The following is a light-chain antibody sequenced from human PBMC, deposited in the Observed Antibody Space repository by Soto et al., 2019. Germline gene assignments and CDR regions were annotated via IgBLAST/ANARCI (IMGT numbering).Light chain of an antibody. Sequence: QSARTQPASVSGSPGQSITISCTGTSRDVGGYNYVSWYQQHPGKAPKLMIYEVSNRPSGVSNRFSGSKSGNTASLTISGLQAEDEADYYCSSYTSSSPYVFGTGTKVTVL. CDR2: EVS. CDR1: SRDVGGYNY. CDR3: SSYTSSSPYV. V-gene: IGLV2-14*01. J-gene: IGLJ1*01.